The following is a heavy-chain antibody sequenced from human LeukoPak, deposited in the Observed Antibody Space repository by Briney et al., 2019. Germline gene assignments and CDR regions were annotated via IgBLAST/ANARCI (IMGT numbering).Heavy chain of an antibody. CDR1: GVIVSRNF. J-gene: IGHJ5*02. V-gene: IGHV3-53*01. CDR3: ARGSGSGWPLDR. CDR2: MYAGGTT. Sequence: GGSLRLSCAASGVIVSRNFMSWVRQAPGKGLQWVAIMYAGGTTDYSDSVRGRFHISRDSSNNTLSLQINSLRAEDTAVYYCARGSGSGWPLDRWGQGALVTVSP. D-gene: IGHD6-19*01.